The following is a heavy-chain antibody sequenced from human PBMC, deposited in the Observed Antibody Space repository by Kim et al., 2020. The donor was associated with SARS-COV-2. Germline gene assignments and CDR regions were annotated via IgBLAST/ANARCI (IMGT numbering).Heavy chain of an antibody. CDR2: INGDGSIT. D-gene: IGHD3-16*01. CDR1: GLAFDSAW. Sequence: GVSLRLSCAVSGLAFDSAWMHWVRRVPGKGLMWVSHINGDGSITNYGDSVKGRFTTSRDNAKNTLYLQMNGLRAEDTAVYYCARDYDRSFDHWGQGTLVTVSS. V-gene: IGHV3-74*01. J-gene: IGHJ4*02. CDR3: ARDYDRSFDH.